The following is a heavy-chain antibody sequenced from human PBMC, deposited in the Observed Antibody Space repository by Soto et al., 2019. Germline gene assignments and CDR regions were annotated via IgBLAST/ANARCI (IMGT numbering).Heavy chain of an antibody. J-gene: IGHJ4*02. Sequence: EVQLVESGGALVPPGGSLRLSCAASGFTFSYYDMHWVRQAEGKGLEWVAAIGTSDDTYYEDSVQGRFSISREDAKDSLYLQMSSLRAEDTAVYYCARGLLGAIDYWGQGTLVTVSS. CDR2: IGTSDDT. V-gene: IGHV3-13*01. CDR3: ARGLLGAIDY. D-gene: IGHD3-16*01. CDR1: GFTFSYYD.